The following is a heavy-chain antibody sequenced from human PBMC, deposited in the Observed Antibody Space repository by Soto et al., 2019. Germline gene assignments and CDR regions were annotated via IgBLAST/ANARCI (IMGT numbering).Heavy chain of an antibody. J-gene: IGHJ6*02. CDR2: IYPGDSDT. V-gene: IGHV5-51*01. Sequence: PGESLKISFKGLGKSFPSYWIGWVPQIPGKGLEWMGIIYPGDSDTRYSPSFQGQVTITADKSINTAYLQWSGLKASDTAMYFCARMAAEGYYYYGMDVWGQGTAVTVSS. CDR3: ARMAAEGYYYYGMDV. D-gene: IGHD6-25*01. CDR1: GKSFPSYW.